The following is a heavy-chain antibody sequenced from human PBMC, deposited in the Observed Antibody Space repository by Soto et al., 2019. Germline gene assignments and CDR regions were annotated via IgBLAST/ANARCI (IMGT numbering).Heavy chain of an antibody. J-gene: IGHJ6*02. Sequence: SLRLSCAASGFTFSSYGMHWVRQAPGKGLEWVAVISYDGSNKYYADSVKGRFTISRDNSKNTLYLQMNSLRAEDTAVYYCAKQEGYYYYYYYGMDVWGQGTTVTVSS. CDR1: GFTFSSYG. D-gene: IGHD1-26*01. V-gene: IGHV3-30*18. CDR2: ISYDGSNK. CDR3: AKQEGYYYYYYYGMDV.